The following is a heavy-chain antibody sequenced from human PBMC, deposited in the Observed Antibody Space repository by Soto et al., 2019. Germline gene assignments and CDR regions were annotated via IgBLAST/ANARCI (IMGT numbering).Heavy chain of an antibody. CDR2: IYYSGST. V-gene: IGHV4-59*01. D-gene: IGHD3-22*01. CDR1: GGSISSYY. Sequence: PSETLSLTCTVSGGSISSYYWSWIRQPPGKGLEWIGYIYYSGSTNYNPSLKSRVTISVDTSKNQFSLKPSSVTAADTAVYYCARLLYYYDSSGYPPEWFDPWGQGTLVTVSS. CDR3: ARLLYYYDSSGYPPEWFDP. J-gene: IGHJ5*02.